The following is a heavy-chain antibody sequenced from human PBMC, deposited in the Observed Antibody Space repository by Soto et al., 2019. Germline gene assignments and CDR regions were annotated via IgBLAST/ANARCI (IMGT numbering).Heavy chain of an antibody. V-gene: IGHV3-23*01. CDR1: GFTFNNYA. CDR3: AKGRGGSGSLTPRVDF. D-gene: IGHD3-10*01. CDR2: ISGGGDTP. J-gene: IGHJ4*02. Sequence: EVQLLESGGGLVQPGGSLRLSCAASGFTFNNYAMTWVRQAPGQGLEWVSAISGGGDTPSYADSVKGRFTVSRDGSKHTLYLQMSSLRAEDTALYYCAKGRGGSGSLTPRVDFWGQGTLVTVSS.